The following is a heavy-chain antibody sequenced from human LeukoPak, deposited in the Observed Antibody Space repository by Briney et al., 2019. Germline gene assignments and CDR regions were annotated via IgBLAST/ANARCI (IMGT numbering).Heavy chain of an antibody. D-gene: IGHD3-3*01. Sequence: PGGSLRLSCAASGFTFGKYWMSWVRQAPGKGLEWVANIKLDGSEKNYVDSVKGRFTISRDNTKNSLYLQMNSLRVEDTAVFYCARDQYDTWSRRGNFDYWGQGTLVTVSS. CDR2: IKLDGSEK. CDR3: ARDQYDTWSRRGNFDY. CDR1: GFTFGKYW. J-gene: IGHJ4*02. V-gene: IGHV3-7*03.